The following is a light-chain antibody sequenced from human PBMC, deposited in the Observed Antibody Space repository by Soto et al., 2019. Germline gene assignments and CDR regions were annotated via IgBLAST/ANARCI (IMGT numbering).Light chain of an antibody. CDR2: EGS. J-gene: IGLJ2*01. V-gene: IGLV2-23*01. CDR1: SSDVGSYSF. Sequence: QSVLTQSASVSGSPGQSITISCTGLSSDVGSYSFVSWYQQYPGKAPKLMIYEGSKRSSGVSNRFSGSKSGNTASLTISGLQAEDEADYYCCSYASSSVVFGGGTKLTVL. CDR3: CSYASSSVV.